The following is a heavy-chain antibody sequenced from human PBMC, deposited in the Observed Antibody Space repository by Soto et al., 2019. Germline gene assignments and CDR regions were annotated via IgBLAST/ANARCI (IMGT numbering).Heavy chain of an antibody. Sequence: LSLTCAVYGGSFSGYYWSWIRQPPGKGLEWIGEINHSGSTNYNPSLKSRVTISVDTSKNQFSLKLSSVTAADTAVYYCASSPLSYGMDVWGQGTTVTVSS. CDR3: ASSPLSYGMDV. J-gene: IGHJ6*02. CDR1: GGSFSGYY. V-gene: IGHV4-34*01. CDR2: INHSGST.